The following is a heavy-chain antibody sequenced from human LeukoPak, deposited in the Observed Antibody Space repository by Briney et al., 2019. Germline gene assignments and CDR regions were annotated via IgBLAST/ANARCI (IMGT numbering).Heavy chain of an antibody. J-gene: IGHJ6*03. CDR3: ARDATTAPTVPKYYYYYMDV. CDR1: GFTFSDYY. D-gene: IGHD4-17*01. Sequence: GGSLRLSCAASGFTFSDYYMSWIRQAPGKGLEWVSYISSSGSTIYYADSVKGRFTISRDNAKNSLYLQMNSLRAEDTAVYYCARDATTAPTVPKYYYYYMDVWGKGTTVTISS. CDR2: ISSSGSTI. V-gene: IGHV3-11*01.